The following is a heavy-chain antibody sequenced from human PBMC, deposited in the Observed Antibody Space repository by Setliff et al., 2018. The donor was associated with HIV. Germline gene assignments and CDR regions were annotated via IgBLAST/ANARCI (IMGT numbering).Heavy chain of an antibody. D-gene: IGHD2-2*01. CDR3: ASHPGSSIEKPYFDT. Sequence: ASVKVSCKASGGIFSTYAISWVRQAPGQRLEWLGGIVPILGITNYAQKFQGRVTITADKSTSTTYMDLSSLRSEDTAVYYCASHPGSSIEKPYFDTWGQGTLVTVSS. CDR2: IVPILGIT. V-gene: IGHV1-69*10. CDR1: GGIFSTYA. J-gene: IGHJ5*02.